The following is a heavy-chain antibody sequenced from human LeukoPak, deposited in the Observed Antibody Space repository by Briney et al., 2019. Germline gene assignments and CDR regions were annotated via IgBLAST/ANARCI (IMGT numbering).Heavy chain of an antibody. CDR1: GGSISSGDYY. V-gene: IGHV4-30-4*01. J-gene: IGHJ4*02. CDR3: ARTRTDYGDYVEDY. CDR2: IYYSGST. D-gene: IGHD4-17*01. Sequence: SETLSLTCTVSGGSISSGDYYWSWIRQPPGKGLEWIGYIYYSGSTHYNPSLKSRVTISVDTSKNQFSLKLSSVTAADTAVYYCARTRTDYGDYVEDYWGQGTLVTVSS.